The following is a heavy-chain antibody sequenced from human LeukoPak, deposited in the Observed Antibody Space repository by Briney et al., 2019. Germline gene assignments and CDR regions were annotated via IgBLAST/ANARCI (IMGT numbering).Heavy chain of an antibody. V-gene: IGHV4-34*01. Sequence: PSETLSLTCAVYGGSFSGYYWSWIRQPPGKGLEWIGEINHSGSTNYNPSLKSRVTISVDTSKNQFSLKLSSVTAADTAVYYCARDPGGYSYGYFDYWGQGTLVTVSS. CDR2: INHSGST. CDR3: ARDPGGYSYGYFDY. D-gene: IGHD5-18*01. J-gene: IGHJ4*02. CDR1: GGSFSGYY.